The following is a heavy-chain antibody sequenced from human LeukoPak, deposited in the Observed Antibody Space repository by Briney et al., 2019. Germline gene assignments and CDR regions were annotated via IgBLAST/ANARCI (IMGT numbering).Heavy chain of an antibody. D-gene: IGHD5-24*01. CDR3: ARMVRDGYYYH. CDR2: IYYSGST. Sequence: SETLSLTCTVSGGSISSSSYYWGWIRQPPGKGLEWIGSIYYSGSTYYNPSLKSRVTISVDTSKNQFSLKLSSVTAADTAVYYCARMVRDGYYYHWGQGTLVTVSS. CDR1: GGSISSSSYY. J-gene: IGHJ5*02. V-gene: IGHV4-39*07.